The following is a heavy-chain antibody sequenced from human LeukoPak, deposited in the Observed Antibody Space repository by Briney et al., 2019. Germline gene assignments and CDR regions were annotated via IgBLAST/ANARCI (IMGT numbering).Heavy chain of an antibody. CDR2: ISAYNGNT. V-gene: IGHV1-18*01. Sequence: VASVKVSCKASGYTFTNYDINWVRQATGQGLEWMGWISAYNGNTNYAQKLQGRVTMTTDTSTSTAYMELRSLRSDDTAVYYCAREGGAGTYDAFGIWGQGTMVTVSS. J-gene: IGHJ3*02. CDR1: GYTFTNYD. CDR3: AREGGAGTYDAFGI. D-gene: IGHD3-10*01.